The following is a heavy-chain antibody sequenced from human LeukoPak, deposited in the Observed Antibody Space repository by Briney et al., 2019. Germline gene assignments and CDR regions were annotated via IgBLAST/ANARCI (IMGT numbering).Heavy chain of an antibody. D-gene: IGHD3-3*01. J-gene: IGHJ5*02. CDR2: IYYSGST. CDR1: GGSISSYY. V-gene: IGHV4-59*01. CDR3: ARTSNYDFWSGYYKDNWFDP. Sequence: SETLSLTCTVSGGSISSYYGSWIRQPPGKGLEWIGYIYYSGSTNYNPSLKSRVTISVDTSKNQFSLKLSSVTAADTAVYYCARTSNYDFWSGYYKDNWFDPWGQGTLVTVSS.